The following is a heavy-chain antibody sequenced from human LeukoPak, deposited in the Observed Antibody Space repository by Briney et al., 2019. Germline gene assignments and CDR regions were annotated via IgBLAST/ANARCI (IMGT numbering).Heavy chain of an antibody. D-gene: IGHD2-8*01. CDR1: GYSFTNSW. V-gene: IGHV5-51*01. Sequence: GASLQISCQGSGYSFTNSWIGWVRQMPGKGLEWMGFIHPGGSGTRYSPSFQGQVTISVDKSTSTAHLQWSSLKASDTAMYYCARGTGVRYCSNGVCYTSDYWGQGTLVTVSS. CDR3: ARGTGVRYCSNGVCYTSDY. J-gene: IGHJ4*02. CDR2: IHPGGSGT.